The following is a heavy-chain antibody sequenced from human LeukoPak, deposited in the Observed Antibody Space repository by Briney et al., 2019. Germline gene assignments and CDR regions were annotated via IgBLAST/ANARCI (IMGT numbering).Heavy chain of an antibody. CDR2: FYYSGST. J-gene: IGHJ2*01. D-gene: IGHD3-9*01. CDR3: ARHSEFDRAVGGEYFDL. Sequence: KPSETLSLTCAVSGGSISSYYWSWIRQPPGKGLEWIGFFYYSGSTNYNPSLKSRVTISVETSKNQFSLKLSSVTAADTAMYYCARHSEFDRAVGGEYFDLWGRGTLVTVSS. V-gene: IGHV4-59*01. CDR1: GGSISSYY.